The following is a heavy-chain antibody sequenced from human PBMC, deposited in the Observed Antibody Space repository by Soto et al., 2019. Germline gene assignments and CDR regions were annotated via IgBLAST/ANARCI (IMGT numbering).Heavy chain of an antibody. D-gene: IGHD4-17*01. J-gene: IGHJ4*02. CDR2: IYYSGST. Sequence: KASETLSLTCAVYGESFSGYYWSWIRQHPGKGLEWIGYIYYSGSTYYNPSLKSRVTISVDTSKNQFSLKLSSVTAADTAVYYCARDRRNYGDYVLDYWGQGTLVTVSS. CDR1: GESFSGYY. CDR3: ARDRRNYGDYVLDY. V-gene: IGHV4-31*11.